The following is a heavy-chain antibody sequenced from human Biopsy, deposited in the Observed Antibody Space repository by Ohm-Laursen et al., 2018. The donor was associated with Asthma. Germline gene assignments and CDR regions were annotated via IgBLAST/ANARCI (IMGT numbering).Heavy chain of an antibody. J-gene: IGHJ5*02. CDR1: AYTFIGYH. Sequence: ASVKVSCKASAYTFIGYHLHWVRQAPGEGLEWMGRINPNGGATIYAQKFQGRVTMTRDTSISTAYMELSRLTSDDTAVYFCARVQKSPGDRWFDPWGQGTLVTVSS. CDR3: ARVQKSPGDRWFDP. CDR2: INPNGGAT. D-gene: IGHD7-27*01. V-gene: IGHV1-2*06.